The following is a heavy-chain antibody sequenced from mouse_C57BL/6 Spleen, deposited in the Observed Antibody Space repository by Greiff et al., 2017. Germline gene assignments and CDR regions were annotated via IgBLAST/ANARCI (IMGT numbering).Heavy chain of an antibody. J-gene: IGHJ4*01. Sequence: VQLVESGPGLVQPSQSLSITCTVSGFSLTSYGVHWVRQSPGKGLEWLGVIWSGGSTDYNAAFISRLSSSKDNSKRQVFFKMNSLQADDTAIYXCARPPKGGHAMDYWGQGTSVTVSS. CDR2: IWSGGST. V-gene: IGHV2-2*01. CDR1: GFSLTSYG. CDR3: ARPPKGGHAMDY.